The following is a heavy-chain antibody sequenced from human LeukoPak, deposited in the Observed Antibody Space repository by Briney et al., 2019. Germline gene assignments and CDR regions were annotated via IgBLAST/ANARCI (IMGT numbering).Heavy chain of an antibody. CDR2: IYSGGST. CDR1: DFTVSSNY. V-gene: IGHV3-53*01. D-gene: IGHD3-10*02. Sequence: GGSLRLSCAASDFTVSSNYMSWVRQAPGKGLEWVSVIYSGGSTYYAESVKGRFTISRDNSKNTLYLQMNSLRAEDTAVYYCARDRYYVFDYWGQGTLVTVSS. CDR3: ARDRYYVFDY. J-gene: IGHJ4*02.